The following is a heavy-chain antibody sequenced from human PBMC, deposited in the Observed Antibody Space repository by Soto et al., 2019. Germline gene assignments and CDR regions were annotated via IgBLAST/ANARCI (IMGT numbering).Heavy chain of an antibody. Sequence: SETLSLTCTVSGGSISSYYWSWIRQPPGKGLEWIGYIYYSGSTDYNPSLKSRVTISVDTSKNQFSLKLSSVTAADTAVYYCARVVSEYQLLRVGGRWFDPWGQGSLVTVSS. D-gene: IGHD2-2*01. V-gene: IGHV4-59*01. CDR1: GGSISSYY. CDR3: ARVVSEYQLLRVGGRWFDP. CDR2: IYYSGST. J-gene: IGHJ5*02.